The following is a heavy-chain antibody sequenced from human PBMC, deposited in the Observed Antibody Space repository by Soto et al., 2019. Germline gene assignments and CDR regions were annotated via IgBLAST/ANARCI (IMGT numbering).Heavy chain of an antibody. CDR3: ARLAEYSGYDYGGYFDY. Sequence: PSETLSLTCTVSDTSINSRDFYWGWIRQPPGKGLEWIASIYYNGDTFYNPSLRSRVTMSVDTSKNQFSLNLRSVTAADTAVYYCARLAEYSGYDYGGYFDYWGQGTLVTVSS. CDR1: DTSINSRDFY. D-gene: IGHD5-12*01. V-gene: IGHV4-39*01. CDR2: IYYNGDT. J-gene: IGHJ4*02.